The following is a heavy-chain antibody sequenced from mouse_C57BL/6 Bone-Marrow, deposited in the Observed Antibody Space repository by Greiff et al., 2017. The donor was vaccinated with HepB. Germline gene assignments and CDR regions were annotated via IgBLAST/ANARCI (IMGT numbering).Heavy chain of an antibody. CDR1: GYTFTDYN. D-gene: IGHD1-1*01. J-gene: IGHJ1*03. V-gene: IGHV1-18*01. Sequence: VQLQQSGPELVKPGASVKIPCKASGYTFTDYNMDWVKQSHGKSLEWIGDINPNNGGTIYNQKFKGKATLTVDKSSSTAYMELRSLTSEDTAVYYCARRGRGSSYYWYFDVWGTGTTVTVSS. CDR2: INPNNGGT. CDR3: ARRGRGSSYYWYFDV.